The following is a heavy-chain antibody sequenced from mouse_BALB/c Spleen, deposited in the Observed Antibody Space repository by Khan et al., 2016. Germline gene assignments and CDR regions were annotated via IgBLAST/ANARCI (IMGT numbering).Heavy chain of an antibody. D-gene: IGHD2-4*01. J-gene: IGHJ3*01. CDR1: GFSLTGFS. CDR3: ASSYDYDGGFAY. CDR2: IWGDGST. V-gene: IGHV2-6-7*01. Sequence: VKLLESGPGLVAPSQSLSITCTVSGFSLTGFSVNWVRQPPGKGLEWLGMIWGDGSTDYNSALKSRLSFNKDDSKSQVFLKMNSLQTDDTARYFCASSYDYDGGFAYWGQGTLVTVSA.